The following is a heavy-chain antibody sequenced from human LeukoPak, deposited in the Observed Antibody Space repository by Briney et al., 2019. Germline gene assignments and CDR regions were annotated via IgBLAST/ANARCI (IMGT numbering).Heavy chain of an antibody. D-gene: IGHD3-10*01. J-gene: IGHJ5*02. CDR2: INHSGST. CDR3: ARGPASGSNFAWFDP. V-gene: IGHV4-34*01. CDR1: GGSLSHYY. Sequence: SETLSLTCAVYGGSLSHYYWSWIRQPPGKGLEWIGEINHSGSTNYNPSLKSRVTISVDMSKNQFSLELTSVTAADTAVYYCARGPASGSNFAWFDPWGQGTLATVSS.